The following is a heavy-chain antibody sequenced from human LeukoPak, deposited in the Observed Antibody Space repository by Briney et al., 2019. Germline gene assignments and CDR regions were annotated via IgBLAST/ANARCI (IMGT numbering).Heavy chain of an antibody. V-gene: IGHV4-34*01. Sequence: SETLSLTCAVYGGSFSGYCWSWIRQPPGKGLEWIGEINHSGSTNYNPSLKSRVTISVDTSKNQFSLKLSSVTAADTAVYYCARGPESYYYMDVWGKGTTVTVSS. CDR3: ARGPESYYYMDV. CDR2: INHSGST. CDR1: GGSFSGYC. J-gene: IGHJ6*03.